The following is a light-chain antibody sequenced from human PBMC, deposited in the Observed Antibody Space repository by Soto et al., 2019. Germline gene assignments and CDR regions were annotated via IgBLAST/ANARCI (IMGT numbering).Light chain of an antibody. V-gene: IGKV3-20*01. CDR1: QSVSSNY. Sequence: ELVLTQSPDILSLSPGERATLSCRASQSVSSNYLVWFQQKPGQAPRLVIYDASIRATGIPDRFNGSGSGTDFTLTISGLEPEDFAVYSFYQFGKAPLTLGGGTKVEIK. CDR2: DAS. J-gene: IGKJ4*01. CDR3: YQFGKAPLT.